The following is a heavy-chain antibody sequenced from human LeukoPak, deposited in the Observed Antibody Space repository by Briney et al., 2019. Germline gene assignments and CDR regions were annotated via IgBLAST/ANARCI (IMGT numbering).Heavy chain of an antibody. CDR3: ARRLQNYYGTDV. CDR2: IKQDGSEK. CDR1: KFTFSSYW. J-gene: IGHJ6*02. D-gene: IGHD6-25*01. Sequence: GGSLRLSCAASKFTFSSYWMSWVRQAPGKGLEWVANIKQDGSEKYYVDSVKGRFTISRDNAKNSLYLQMNSLRAEDTALYYCARRLQNYYGTDVWGQGTTVTVSS. V-gene: IGHV3-7*01.